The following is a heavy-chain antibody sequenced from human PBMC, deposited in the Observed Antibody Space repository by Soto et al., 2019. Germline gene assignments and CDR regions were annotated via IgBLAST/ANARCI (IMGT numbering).Heavy chain of an antibody. D-gene: IGHD3-16*01. V-gene: IGHV3-33*01. Sequence: GGSLRLSCAASGFTVRSYGMHWVRQDPGKGLEWVAVIGFNGSNKDYTDSVKGLFTISRYNSKNTLYLQMNSLRAEDTAVSSGSRESLGRTNPRNFDYWGQGTLVNVFS. CDR2: IGFNGSNK. CDR3: SRESLGRTNPRNFDY. J-gene: IGHJ4*02. CDR1: GFTVRSYG.